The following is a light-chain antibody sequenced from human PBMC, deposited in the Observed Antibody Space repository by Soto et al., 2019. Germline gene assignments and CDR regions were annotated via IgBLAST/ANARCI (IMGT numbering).Light chain of an antibody. CDR1: QSISSY. CDR3: QQSYSTPRYGPT. J-gene: IGKJ1*01. CDR2: AAS. Sequence: DIQMTQSPSSLSASVGDRVTITCRASQSISSYLNWYQQKPGKAPKLLIYAASSLQSGVPSRFSGSGSGTDFTLTISSLQPEDFATYYCQQSYSTPRYGPTFGQGTKVDIK. V-gene: IGKV1-39*01.